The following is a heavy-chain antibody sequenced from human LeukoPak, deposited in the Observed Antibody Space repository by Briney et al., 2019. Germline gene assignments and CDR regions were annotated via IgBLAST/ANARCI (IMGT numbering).Heavy chain of an antibody. V-gene: IGHV1-69*13. Sequence: ASVKVSCKASGGTFSSYAISWVRQAPGQGLEWMGGIIPIFGTANYAQKFQGRVTITADESTSTAYMELSSLRSEDTAVYYCARDGSGYYSYFDYWGQGTLVTVSS. CDR2: IIPIFGTA. D-gene: IGHD3-22*01. CDR1: GGTFSSYA. CDR3: ARDGSGYYSYFDY. J-gene: IGHJ4*02.